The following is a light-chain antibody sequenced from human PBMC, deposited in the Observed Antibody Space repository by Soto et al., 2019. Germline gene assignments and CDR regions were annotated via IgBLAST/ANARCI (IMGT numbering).Light chain of an antibody. CDR1: QSVSNY. J-gene: IGKJ5*01. CDR3: QQRSNWQVT. V-gene: IGKV3-11*01. Sequence: EIVLTQSPATLSLSPGERATLTCRASQSVSNYLAWYQQKPGQAPRLLIYDASSRATGIPPRFSGSGSGTDFTLTISSLEPEDFAVYYCQQRSNWQVTFGQGTRLEIK. CDR2: DAS.